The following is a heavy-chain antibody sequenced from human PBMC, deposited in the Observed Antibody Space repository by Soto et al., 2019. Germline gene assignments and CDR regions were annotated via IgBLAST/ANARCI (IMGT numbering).Heavy chain of an antibody. CDR2: ISGYNGNT. CDR3: ARVSTEGGYFDY. D-gene: IGHD3-16*01. CDR1: GYTFSSYG. J-gene: IGHJ4*02. V-gene: IGHV1-18*01. Sequence: VKVSCMASGYTFSSYGITWVRQPPGQGLEWMGWISGYNGNTNYAQKLQGRVTMTTDTSTSTASMELRSLRSDDTAVYYGARVSTEGGYFDYWGQGTLVTVSS.